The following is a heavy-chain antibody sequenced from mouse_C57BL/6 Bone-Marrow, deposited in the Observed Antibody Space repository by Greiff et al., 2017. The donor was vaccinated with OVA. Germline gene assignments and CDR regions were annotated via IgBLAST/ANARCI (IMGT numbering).Heavy chain of an antibody. V-gene: IGHV14-2*01. D-gene: IGHD2-2*01. CDR2: IDPGDGDT. Sequence: VQLKQSGAELVKPGASVKLSCTASGFTFKDYSMHWVKQRTEQGLEWIGRIDPGDGDTNYAPKFQGQVTISADTSSNTAYLQLSSLTSEDTAVYYSASRIYYGNDDYFDYWGQGTTLTVSS. J-gene: IGHJ2*01. CDR3: ASRIYYGNDDYFDY. CDR1: GFTFKDYS.